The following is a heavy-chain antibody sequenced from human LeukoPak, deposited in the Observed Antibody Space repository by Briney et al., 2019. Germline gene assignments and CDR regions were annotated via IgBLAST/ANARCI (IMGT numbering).Heavy chain of an antibody. Sequence: PGGSLRLSCAASGFTFSSYGMHWVRQAPGKGLEWVAFIRYDGSNKYYADSVKGRFTISRDNSKNTLYLQMNSLRAEDTAVYYCARDLDIVAKWPYYFDYWGQGTLVTVSS. CDR1: GFTFSSYG. V-gene: IGHV3-30*02. D-gene: IGHD5-12*01. J-gene: IGHJ4*02. CDR3: ARDLDIVAKWPYYFDY. CDR2: IRYDGSNK.